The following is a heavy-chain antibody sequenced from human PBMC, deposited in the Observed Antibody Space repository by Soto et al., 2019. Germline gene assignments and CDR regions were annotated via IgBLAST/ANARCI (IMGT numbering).Heavy chain of an antibody. J-gene: IGHJ3*01. D-gene: IGHD3-3*01. V-gene: IGHV1-46*01. CDR3: AREPRNPHLEWLP. Sequence: ASVKVSCKASGYTFTSYYVHWVRQAPGQGLEWMGIINPSGGSTSYAQKFQGRVTMTRDTSTSTVYMELSSLRSEDTAVYYCAREPRNPHLEWLPWGQGTMVTVSS. CDR1: GYTFTSYY. CDR2: INPSGGST.